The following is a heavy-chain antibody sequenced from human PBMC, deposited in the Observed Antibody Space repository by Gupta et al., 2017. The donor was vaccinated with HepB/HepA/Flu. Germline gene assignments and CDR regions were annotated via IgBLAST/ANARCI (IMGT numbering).Heavy chain of an antibody. CDR3: ARIYCGSISCHYLDS. D-gene: IGHD2-2*01. J-gene: IGHJ4*02. CDR1: GGPISGTNW. V-gene: IGHV4-4*02. Sequence: QVQLQVSGLGPVMSSGTLSPTWDASGGPISGTNWWCWLRQPPGKGLEWMGEISQSGDTHYSPSLKSRLTISIDKSKNLFSLHLTSVTAADTAVYYCARIYCGSISCHYLDSWGQGTLVTVSS. CDR2: ISQSGDT.